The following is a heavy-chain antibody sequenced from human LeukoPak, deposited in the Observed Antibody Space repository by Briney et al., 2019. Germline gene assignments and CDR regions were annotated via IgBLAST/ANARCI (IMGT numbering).Heavy chain of an antibody. CDR1: GGSISSYY. CDR3: ARTDRGYSYGFSEPYYFDY. Sequence: PSETLSLTCTVSGGSISSYYWSWIRQPPGKGLEWIGYIYYSGSTNYNPSLKSRVTISVDTSKNQFSLKLSSVTAADTAVYYCARTDRGYSYGFSEPYYFDYWGQGTLVTVSS. CDR2: IYYSGST. D-gene: IGHD5-18*01. J-gene: IGHJ4*02. V-gene: IGHV4-59*12.